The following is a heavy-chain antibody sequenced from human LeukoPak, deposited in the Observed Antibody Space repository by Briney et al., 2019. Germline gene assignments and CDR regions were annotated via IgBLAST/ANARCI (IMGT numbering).Heavy chain of an antibody. Sequence: PGGSLRLSCAASGFTFSSYWMHWVRQAPGKGLVWVSRISGDERSKSNADSVEGRFTISRDNAKNTLYLQMNGLRADDTALYYCAKVFHYGSGSYGSFENWGQGTLVTVSS. CDR2: ISGDERSK. CDR3: AKVFHYGSGSYGSFEN. V-gene: IGHV3-74*01. CDR1: GFTFSSYW. J-gene: IGHJ4*02. D-gene: IGHD3-10*01.